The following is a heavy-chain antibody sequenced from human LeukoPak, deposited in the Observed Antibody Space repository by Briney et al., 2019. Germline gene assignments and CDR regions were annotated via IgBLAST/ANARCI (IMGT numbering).Heavy chain of an antibody. CDR3: AREAYCGGDCYSQATDY. D-gene: IGHD2-21*02. CDR2: VNPNSGGT. CDR1: GYTFTDYY. J-gene: IGHJ4*02. Sequence: ASVKVSCKASGYTFTDYYIYWVRQAPGQGLEWMGWVNPNSGGTQYAQKFQGRVTMTRDTYISPAYIELSSLTSDDTAVYYCAREAYCGGDCYSQATDYWGQGTLVTVSS. V-gene: IGHV1-2*02.